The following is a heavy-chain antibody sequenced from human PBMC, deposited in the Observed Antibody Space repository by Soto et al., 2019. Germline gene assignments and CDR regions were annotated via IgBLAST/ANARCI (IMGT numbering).Heavy chain of an antibody. CDR3: ARPLLYSGCDNDAFDI. V-gene: IGHV5-51*01. CDR2: IYPGDSDT. CDR1: GYSFTSYW. Sequence: PGESLKISCKGSGYSFTSYWIGWVRQMPGKGLEWMGIIYPGDSDTRYSPSFQGQVTISADKSISTAYLQWSSLKASDTAMYYCARPLLYSGCDNDAFDIWGQGTMVTV. J-gene: IGHJ3*02. D-gene: IGHD5-12*01.